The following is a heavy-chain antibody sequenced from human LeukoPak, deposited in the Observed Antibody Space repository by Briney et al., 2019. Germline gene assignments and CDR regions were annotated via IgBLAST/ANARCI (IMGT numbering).Heavy chain of an antibody. V-gene: IGHV3-23*01. CDR3: AKDVDLWFGELLSPSFDY. Sequence: GGSLTLSCAASGFTFSSYAMSWVRQAPGKGLEWVSAISGSGGSTYYADSVKGRFTISRDNSKNTLYLQMNSLRAEDTAVYYCAKDVDLWFGELLSPSFDYWGQGTLVTPSS. D-gene: IGHD3-10*01. CDR2: ISGSGGST. J-gene: IGHJ4*02. CDR1: GFTFSSYA.